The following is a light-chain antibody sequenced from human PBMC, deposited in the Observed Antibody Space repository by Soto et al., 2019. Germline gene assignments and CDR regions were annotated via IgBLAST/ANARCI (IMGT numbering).Light chain of an antibody. CDR3: LQHNSYPLT. V-gene: IGKV1D-17*01. CDR1: QGISNY. CDR2: AAS. J-gene: IGKJ3*01. Sequence: NIQMTQSPSAMSASVGDRVTITCRARQGISNYLAWFQQKPGKVPKHLIYAASSLQSGVPSRFSGSGSGTEFTLIISSLQPEDFATYYCLQHNSYPLTFGPGTKVDIK.